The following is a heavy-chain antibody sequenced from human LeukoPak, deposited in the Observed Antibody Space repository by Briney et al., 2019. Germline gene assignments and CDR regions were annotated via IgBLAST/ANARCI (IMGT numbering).Heavy chain of an antibody. Sequence: GGSLRLSCAASGFTFSSYWMHWVRQVPGEGLVWVSRIKSDGSSTNYADSVKGRFTISRDNAKNMLYLQMSSLRAEDTAVYYCAREEYVYNDFWGQGTLVTVSS. CDR3: AREEYVYNDF. D-gene: IGHD1-14*01. CDR2: IKSDGSST. J-gene: IGHJ4*02. CDR1: GFTFSSYW. V-gene: IGHV3-74*01.